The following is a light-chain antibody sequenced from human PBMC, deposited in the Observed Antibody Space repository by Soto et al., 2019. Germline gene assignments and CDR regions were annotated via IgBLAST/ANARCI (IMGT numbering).Light chain of an antibody. V-gene: IGKV3-15*01. J-gene: IGKJ3*01. CDR1: QSVGSK. Sequence: EKVMTQFPATLSVSPGERDTLSCRASQSVGSKLAWYQQKPGQAPRLVIHDASTRATGIPARFSGSGSGTYFTLTISSVQSEDFAVYYCHQYYIWPLTFCPGTKVEIK. CDR2: DAS. CDR3: HQYYIWPLT.